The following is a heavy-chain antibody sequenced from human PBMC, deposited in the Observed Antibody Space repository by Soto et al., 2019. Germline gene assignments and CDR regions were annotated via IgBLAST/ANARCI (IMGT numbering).Heavy chain of an antibody. CDR1: GFTFRSYE. Sequence: PGGSLRLSCAASGFTFRSYEMNWVRQAPGKGLERVSYISSSGSTIYYADSVKGRFTISRDNAKNSLYLQMNSLRAEDTAVYYCARDLGLRGFGMDVWGQGTTVTVSS. CDR3: ARDLGLRGFGMDV. J-gene: IGHJ6*02. CDR2: ISSSGSTI. D-gene: IGHD3-10*01. V-gene: IGHV3-48*03.